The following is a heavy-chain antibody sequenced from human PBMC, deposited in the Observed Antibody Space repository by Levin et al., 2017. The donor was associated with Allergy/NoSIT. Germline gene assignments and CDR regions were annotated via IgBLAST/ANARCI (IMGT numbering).Heavy chain of an antibody. J-gene: IGHJ4*02. V-gene: IGHV3-23*01. Sequence: PGGSLRLSCTASGFTFSNYAMSWARQAPGKGLEWVSGISSGGGSTYYADSVKGRFTVSRDNSKNTLSLQMDSLRAEDTAVYYCAKFRPERYYFDYWGQGTLVTVSS. CDR3: AKFRPERYYFDY. CDR2: ISSGGGST. CDR1: GFTFSNYA.